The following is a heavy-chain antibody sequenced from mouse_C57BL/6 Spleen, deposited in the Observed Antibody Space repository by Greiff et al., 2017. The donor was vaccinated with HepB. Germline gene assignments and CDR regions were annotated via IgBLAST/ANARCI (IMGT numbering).Heavy chain of an antibody. CDR2: IDPEDGET. Sequence: EVQLQQSGAELVKPGASVKLSCTASGFNIKDYYMHWVKQRTEQGLEWIGRIDPEDGETKSAPKFQGKATITADTSSNTAYLQLSSRTSEDTAVYYCARSQTGPFDYWGQGTTLTVSS. CDR1: GFNIKDYY. J-gene: IGHJ2*01. V-gene: IGHV14-2*01. D-gene: IGHD4-1*01. CDR3: ARSQTGPFDY.